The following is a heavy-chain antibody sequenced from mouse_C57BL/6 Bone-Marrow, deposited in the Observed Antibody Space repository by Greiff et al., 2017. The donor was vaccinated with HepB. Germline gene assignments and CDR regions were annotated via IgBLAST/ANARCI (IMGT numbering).Heavy chain of an antibody. CDR3: TRRVYYGSSYWYFDV. Sequence: EVQLVESGGGLVQPGGSMKLSCAASGFTFSDAWMDWVRQSPEKGLEWVAEIRNKANNHATYYAESVKGRFTISRDESKSSVYLQMNSLRAEDTGIYYCTRRVYYGSSYWYFDVWGTGTTVTVSS. CDR2: IRNKANNHAT. D-gene: IGHD1-1*01. V-gene: IGHV6-6*01. J-gene: IGHJ1*03. CDR1: GFTFSDAW.